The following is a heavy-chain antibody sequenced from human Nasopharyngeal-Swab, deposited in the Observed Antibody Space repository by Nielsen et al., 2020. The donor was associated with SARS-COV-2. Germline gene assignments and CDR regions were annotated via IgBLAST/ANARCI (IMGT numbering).Heavy chain of an antibody. CDR2: ISGSGEST. Sequence: GESLKISCAASGFTFSTYDMSWVRQAPGKGLEWVSGISGSGESTHYADSVKGRFTISRDNSKNTLYLQMDSLRHEDTAVYYCAKGGGYNLGDYWGQGSLVTVSS. CDR3: AKGGGYNLGDY. J-gene: IGHJ4*02. V-gene: IGHV3-23*01. D-gene: IGHD5-24*01. CDR1: GFTFSTYD.